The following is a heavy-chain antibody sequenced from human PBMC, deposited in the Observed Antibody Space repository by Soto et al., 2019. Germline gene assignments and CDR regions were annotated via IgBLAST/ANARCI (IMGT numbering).Heavy chain of an antibody. CDR1: GYTFTSYA. CDR2: INAGNGNT. V-gene: IGHV1-3*01. D-gene: IGHD3-9*01. CDR3: AGVRGLYYDILTGPFDY. Sequence: ASVKVSCKASGYTFTSYAMHWVRQAPGQRLEWMGWINAGNGNTKYSQKFQGRVTITRDTSASTAYMELSSLRSEDTAVYYCAGVRGLYYDILTGPFDYWGQGTLVTVS. J-gene: IGHJ4*02.